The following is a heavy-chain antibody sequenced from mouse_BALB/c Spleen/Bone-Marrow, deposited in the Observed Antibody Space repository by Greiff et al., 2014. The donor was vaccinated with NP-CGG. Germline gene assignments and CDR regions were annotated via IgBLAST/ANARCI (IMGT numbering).Heavy chain of an antibody. V-gene: IGHV2-9*02. CDR1: GFSLTNYG. CDR3: ARITTATGAMDY. J-gene: IGHJ4*01. Sequence: QVQLKESGPGLAAPSQSLSITCTVSGFSLTNYGVHWVRQPPGKGLEWLGVIWADGGTNYNSALMSRLSISKDNSKSQVFFKMNSLRTDDTAMYYCARITTATGAMDYWGQGTSVTVSS. D-gene: IGHD1-2*01. CDR2: IWADGGT.